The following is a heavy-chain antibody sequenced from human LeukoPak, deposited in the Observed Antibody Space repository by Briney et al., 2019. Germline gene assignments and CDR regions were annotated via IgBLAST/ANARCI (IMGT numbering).Heavy chain of an antibody. CDR1: GFTFSSYS. V-gene: IGHV3-21*01. D-gene: IGHD3-3*01. CDR3: ARADSDYDSWSGYYPFDY. J-gene: IGHJ4*02. CDR2: ISSSSSYI. Sequence: GGSLRLSCAASGFTFSSYSMNWVRQAPGKGLEWVSSISSSSSYIYYADSVKGRFTISRDNAKNSLYLQMNSLRAEDTAVYYCARADSDYDSWSGYYPFDYWGQGTLVTVSS.